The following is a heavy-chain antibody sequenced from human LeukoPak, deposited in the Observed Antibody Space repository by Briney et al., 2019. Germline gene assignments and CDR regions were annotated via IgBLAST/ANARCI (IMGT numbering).Heavy chain of an antibody. CDR1: GGSFSGYY. CDR3: ASRARPFDY. V-gene: IGHV4-34*01. J-gene: IGHJ4*02. CDR2: INHSGST. Sequence: SETLSLTCAVYGGSFSGYYWSWIRQPPGKGLEWIGEINHSGSTNYNPSLKSRVTTSVDTSKNQFSLKLSSVTAADTAVYYCASRARPFDYWGQGTLVTVSS.